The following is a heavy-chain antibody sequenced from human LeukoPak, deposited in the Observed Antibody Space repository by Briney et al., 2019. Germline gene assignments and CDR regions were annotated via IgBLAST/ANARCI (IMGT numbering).Heavy chain of an antibody. CDR1: GGSVSSGSYY. D-gene: IGHD6-13*01. Sequence: PSETLSLTCTVSGGSVSSGSYYWSWIRQPPGKGLEWIGYIYYSGSTNYNPSLKSRVTISVDTSKNQFSLKLSSVTAADTAVYYCARDMEQQPVSDYWGQGTLVTVSS. CDR2: IYYSGST. CDR3: ARDMEQQPVSDY. V-gene: IGHV4-61*01. J-gene: IGHJ4*02.